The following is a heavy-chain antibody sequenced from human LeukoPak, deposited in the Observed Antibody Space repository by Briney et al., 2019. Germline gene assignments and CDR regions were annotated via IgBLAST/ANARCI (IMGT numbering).Heavy chain of an antibody. V-gene: IGHV4-39*07. CDR3: ARGTDGYYYFDY. CDR2: IYYSGST. J-gene: IGHJ4*02. CDR1: GGSISSSSYY. Sequence: PSETLSLTCTVSGGSISSSSYYWGWLRQPPGKGLEWIGSIYYSGSTYYNPSLKSRVTISVDTSKNQLSLKLSSVTAADTAVYYCARGTDGYYYFDYWGQGTLVTVSS. D-gene: IGHD5-18*01.